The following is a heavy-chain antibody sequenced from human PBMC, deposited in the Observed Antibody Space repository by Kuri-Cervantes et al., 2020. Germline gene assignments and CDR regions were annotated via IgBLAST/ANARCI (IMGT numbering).Heavy chain of an antibody. Sequence: ASVKVSCKASGYTFTSYAMHWVRQAPGQRLEWTGWINAGNGNTKYSQKFQGRVTITRDTSASTAYMELSSLRSEDTAVYYCARTRVDTAMDPPYYFDYWGQGTLVTVSS. CDR1: GYTFTSYA. J-gene: IGHJ4*02. V-gene: IGHV1-3*01. CDR2: INAGNGNT. CDR3: ARTRVDTAMDPPYYFDY. D-gene: IGHD5-18*01.